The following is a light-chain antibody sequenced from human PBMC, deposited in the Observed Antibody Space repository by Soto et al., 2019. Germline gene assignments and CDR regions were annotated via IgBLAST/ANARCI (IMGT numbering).Light chain of an antibody. CDR2: LNRDGSH. CDR1: SGPSNYA. CDR3: QTSGTGIVI. V-gene: IGLV4-69*01. J-gene: IGLJ2*01. Sequence: QLVLTKSPSASASLGASVKLTCTLSSGPSNYAIEWHPQQPEKGHRYLMKLNRDGSHSQGDGIPNRFSGSSSGAERYPTISSLQSEDEADYYCQTSGTGIVIFGGGTKLTVL.